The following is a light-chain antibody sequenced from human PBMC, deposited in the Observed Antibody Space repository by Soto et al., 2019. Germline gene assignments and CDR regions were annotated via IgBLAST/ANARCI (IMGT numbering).Light chain of an antibody. J-gene: IGKJ5*01. Sequence: EIVLTQSPGTLSLSPGERATLSCMASQSVSSSYLAWYQQKPGQAPRLLIYGASSRATGIPDRFSGSGSGTDFTLTISRLEPEDFAVYYCQQYNNWPLITFGQGTRLEIK. V-gene: IGKV3-20*01. CDR1: QSVSSSY. CDR2: GAS. CDR3: QQYNNWPLIT.